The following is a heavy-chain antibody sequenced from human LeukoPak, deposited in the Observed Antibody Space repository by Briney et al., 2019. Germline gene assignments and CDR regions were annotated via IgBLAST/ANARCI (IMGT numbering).Heavy chain of an antibody. D-gene: IGHD1-20*01. V-gene: IGHV1-2*02. CDR2: INPNSGGT. CDR1: GYTFTGYY. J-gene: IGHJ4*02. CDR3: ARDPGYNWNDPYYFDY. Sequence: GASVKVSCKASGYTFTGYYMHWVRQAPGQGLEWMGWINPNSGGTNYAQKFQGRVTMTRDTSISTAYMELSRLRSDDTAVYYCARDPGYNWNDPYYFDYWGQGTLVTVSS.